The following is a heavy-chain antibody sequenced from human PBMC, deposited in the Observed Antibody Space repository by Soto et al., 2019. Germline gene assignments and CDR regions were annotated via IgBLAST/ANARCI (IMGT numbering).Heavy chain of an antibody. CDR2: IYHSGST. CDR3: AREHSVTTSFDY. CDR1: GGSISSGGYS. D-gene: IGHD4-4*01. Sequence: QLQLQESGSGLVKPSQTLSLTCAVSGGSISSGGYSWSWIRQPPGKGLEWIGYIYHSGSTYYTPSLKSRVTKSVDRSKNQFSVKLSSVTAADTAVYYCAREHSVTTSFDYWGQGTLVTVSS. J-gene: IGHJ4*02. V-gene: IGHV4-30-2*01.